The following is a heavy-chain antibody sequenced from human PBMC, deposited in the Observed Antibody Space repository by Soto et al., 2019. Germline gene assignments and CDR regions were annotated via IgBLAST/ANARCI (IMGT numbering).Heavy chain of an antibody. V-gene: IGHV1-2*04. J-gene: IGHJ4*02. Sequence: QVQLVQSGAEVQKPGASVKVSCKASGYTFTGYYMHWVRQAPGQGLEWMGWINPNSGGTNYAQKFQGWVTMARDTSISTAYMELSRLRSDDTAVYYCARYSSGYLSIFDYWGQGTLVTVS. CDR3: ARYSSGYLSIFDY. D-gene: IGHD3-22*01. CDR1: GYTFTGYY. CDR2: INPNSGGT.